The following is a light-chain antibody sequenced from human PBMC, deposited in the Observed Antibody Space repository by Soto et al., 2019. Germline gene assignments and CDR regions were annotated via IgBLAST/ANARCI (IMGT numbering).Light chain of an antibody. J-gene: IGKJ2*01. CDR2: SIS. CDR3: MQATQYPPYT. Sequence: DIVLTQPPLSSPVTLGQPASITCRSSQSLLHSDGNTYLSWLHQRPGQPPRLLIYSISNRLSGVPERFSGSGAGTDFTLKISRVVADDVGIYYCMQATQYPPYTFGQGTKLEI. CDR1: QSLLHSDGNTY. V-gene: IGKV2-24*01.